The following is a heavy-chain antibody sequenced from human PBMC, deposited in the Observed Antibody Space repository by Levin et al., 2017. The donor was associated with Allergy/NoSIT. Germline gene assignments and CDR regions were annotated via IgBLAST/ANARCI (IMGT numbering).Heavy chain of an antibody. CDR3: ARGSDWGHIGMDV. CDR1: GYTFTGYY. J-gene: IGHJ6*02. V-gene: IGHV1-2*04. Sequence: ASVKVSCKASGYTFTGYYMHWVRQAPGQGLEWMGWINPNSGGTNYAQKFQGWVTMTRDTSISTAYMELSRLRSDDTAVYYCARGSDWGHIGMDVWGQGTTVTVSS. D-gene: IGHD3-9*01. CDR2: INPNSGGT.